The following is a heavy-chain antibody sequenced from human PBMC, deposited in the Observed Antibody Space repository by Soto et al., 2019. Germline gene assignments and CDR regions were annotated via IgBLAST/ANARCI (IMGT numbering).Heavy chain of an antibody. J-gene: IGHJ6*02. CDR3: AKQQGPGTPYYYAMDV. Sequence: EVQLLESGGGLVQPGGSLRLSCAASGFTFSSYAMTWVRQAPGKGLAWVSVIRGTGDTTYYADSVKGRFTISRDNSKNALYLQMSSLRAEDTAIYYCAKQQGPGTPYYYAMDVWGQGTTVTV. CDR1: GFTFSSYA. D-gene: IGHD1-1*01. CDR2: IRGTGDTT. V-gene: IGHV3-23*01.